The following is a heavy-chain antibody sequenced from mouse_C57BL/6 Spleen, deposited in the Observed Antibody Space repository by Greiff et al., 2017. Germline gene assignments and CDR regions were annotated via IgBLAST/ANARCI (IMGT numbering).Heavy chain of an antibody. V-gene: IGHV6-3*01. J-gene: IGHJ1*03. CDR3: TGWGLRRTGYWYFDV. CDR1: GFTFSNYW. D-gene: IGHD2-4*01. CDR2: IRLKSDTYAT. Sequence: EVKLVESGGGLVQPGGSMKLSCVASGFTFSNYWMNWVRQSPEKGLEWVAQIRLKSDTYATHYAESVKGRFTISRDDSKSSVYLQMNNLRAEDTGIDYCTGWGLRRTGYWYFDVWGTGTTVTVSS.